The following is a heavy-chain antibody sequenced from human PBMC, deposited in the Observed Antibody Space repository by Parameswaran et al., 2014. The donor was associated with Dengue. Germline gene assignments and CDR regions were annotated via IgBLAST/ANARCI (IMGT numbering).Heavy chain of an antibody. Sequence: RWIRQPPGKGLEWIGEIYHSGSTNYNPSLKSRVTISVDKSKNQFSLKLSSVTAADTAVYYCARVSLNRRGSCDYWGQGTLVTVSS. D-gene: IGHD2-15*01. J-gene: IGHJ4*02. CDR3: ARVSLNRRGSCDY. V-gene: IGHV4-4*02. CDR2: IYHSGST.